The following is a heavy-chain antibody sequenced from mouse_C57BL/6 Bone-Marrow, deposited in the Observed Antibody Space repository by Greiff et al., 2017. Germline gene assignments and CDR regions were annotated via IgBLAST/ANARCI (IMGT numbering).Heavy chain of an antibody. Sequence: VQLQQSGAELVRPGASVKLSCTASGFNIKDDYMHWVKQRPEQGLEWIGWIDPENGDTEYASKFQGKATITAATSSNTAYLQLSSLTSEDTAVYYCTTLNDYDWYFDVWGTGTTVTVSS. CDR1: GFNIKDDY. V-gene: IGHV14-4*01. CDR2: IDPENGDT. J-gene: IGHJ1*03. CDR3: TTLNDYDWYFDV. D-gene: IGHD2-4*01.